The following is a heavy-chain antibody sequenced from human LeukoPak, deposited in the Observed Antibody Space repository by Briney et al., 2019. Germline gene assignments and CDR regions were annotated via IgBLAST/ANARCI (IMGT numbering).Heavy chain of an antibody. Sequence: GGSLRLSCAASGFTFSSSVMNWVRQAPGKGLEWVSSISSSSNYIYYADSVKGRFTVSRDNAKNSLYLQMNSLRAEDTAVYYCARGDRADWLRGLDYWGQGALVTVSS. J-gene: IGHJ4*02. CDR2: ISSSSNYI. V-gene: IGHV3-21*01. CDR1: GFTFSSSV. CDR3: ARGDRADWLRGLDY. D-gene: IGHD5-12*01.